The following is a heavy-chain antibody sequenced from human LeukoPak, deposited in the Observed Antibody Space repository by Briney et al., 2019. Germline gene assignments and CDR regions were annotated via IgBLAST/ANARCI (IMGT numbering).Heavy chain of an antibody. CDR3: AKDRGYSSSWYY. CDR2: IRYDGSNK. V-gene: IGHV3-30*02. CDR1: GFTFSSYG. J-gene: IGHJ4*02. D-gene: IGHD6-13*01. Sequence: QSGGSLRLSCAASGFTFSSYGMHWVRQAPGKGLEWVAFIRYDGSNKYYADSVKGRFTISRDNSKNTLYLQMNSLRAEDTAVYYCAKDRGYSSSWYYWGQGTLVTVSS.